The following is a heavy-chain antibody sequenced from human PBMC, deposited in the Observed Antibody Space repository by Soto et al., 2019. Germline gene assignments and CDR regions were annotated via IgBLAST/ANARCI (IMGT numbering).Heavy chain of an antibody. V-gene: IGHV4-30-2*01. CDR2: IYQSGST. D-gene: IGHD2-21*01. J-gene: IGHJ4*02. Sequence: QLQLQESGSGLVKPSQTLSLTCAVSGDSISSGCYSWTWIRQPPGKGLEWIGHIYQSGSTLYNPYLESRVAILVDNAKKLCSRELSSVTAADTAVYYCSRGTRDCYYFEYWGQGILVTVSS. CDR1: GDSISSGCYS. CDR3: SRGTRDCYYFEY.